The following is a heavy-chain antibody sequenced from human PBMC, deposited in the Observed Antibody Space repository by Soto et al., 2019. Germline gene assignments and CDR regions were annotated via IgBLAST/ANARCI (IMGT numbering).Heavy chain of an antibody. Sequence: QVQLVQSGAEVKKPGASVKVSCKASGYTFTSYGISWVRQAPGQGLEWMGWISAYNGNTNYAQKLQGRVTMTTDTPTSRAYIELRRLRSDDTAFYYCARGLPYDMLTGHFVASQVPTTYYFDYWGQGTLVTVSS. V-gene: IGHV1-18*01. D-gene: IGHD3-9*01. J-gene: IGHJ4*02. CDR2: ISAYNGNT. CDR1: GYTFTSYG. CDR3: ARGLPYDMLTGHFVASQVPTTYYFDY.